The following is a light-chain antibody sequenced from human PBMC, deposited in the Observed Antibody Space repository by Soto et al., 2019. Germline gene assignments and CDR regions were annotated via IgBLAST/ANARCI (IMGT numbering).Light chain of an antibody. CDR2: DAS. CDR1: QTISSM. V-gene: IGKV1-5*01. Sequence: DIQMTQSPSTLSASVGDRVTITCRASQTISSMLAWYQQKPGKAPNLLIFDASSLQSGVPSRFSGSGSGTEFTLTISGLQPDDFATYYCLQYDTYSTFGQGTKVDIK. J-gene: IGKJ1*01. CDR3: LQYDTYST.